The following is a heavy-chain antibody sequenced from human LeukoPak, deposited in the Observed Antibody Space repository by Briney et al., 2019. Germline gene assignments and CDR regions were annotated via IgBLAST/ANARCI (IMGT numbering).Heavy chain of an antibody. D-gene: IGHD6-19*01. CDR3: VRQDSSGWSYFDY. CDR2: IYPGDSDT. Sequence: GESLKISCKGSGYSFITYWIGWVRQMPGKGLEWMGIIYPGDSDTRYSPSFQGQVTISADKSISTAYLQWSSLKASDTAMYYCVRQDSSGWSYFDYWGQGTLVTVSS. J-gene: IGHJ4*02. V-gene: IGHV5-51*01. CDR1: GYSFITYW.